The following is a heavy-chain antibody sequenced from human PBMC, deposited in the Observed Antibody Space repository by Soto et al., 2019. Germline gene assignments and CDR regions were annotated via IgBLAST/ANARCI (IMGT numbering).Heavy chain of an antibody. CDR3: AREPGRLTATRYYGMDV. CDR2: ISYDGSNK. V-gene: IGHV3-30-3*01. J-gene: IGHJ6*02. Sequence: PGGSLRLSCADSGFTFSSYAMHWVRQAPGKGLEWVAVISYDGSNKYYADSVKGRFTISRDNSKNTLYLQMNSLRAEDTAVYYCAREPGRLTATRYYGMDVWGQGPKATVSS. D-gene: IGHD2-15*01. CDR1: GFTFSSYA.